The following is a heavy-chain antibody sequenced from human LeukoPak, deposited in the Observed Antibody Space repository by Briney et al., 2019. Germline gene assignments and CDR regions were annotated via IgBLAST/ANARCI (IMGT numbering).Heavy chain of an antibody. D-gene: IGHD6-6*01. V-gene: IGHV4-39*07. J-gene: IGHJ4*02. Sequence: SETLSLTCTVSGGSISSSTYYWGWIRQPPGKGLEWIGTINYSGSTFYNPSLKSRVTISVDTSKNQFSLKLSSVTAADTAVYYCARIEYSSSSPGRSYWGQGTLVTVSS. CDR2: INYSGST. CDR1: GGSISSSTYY. CDR3: ARIEYSSSSPGRSY.